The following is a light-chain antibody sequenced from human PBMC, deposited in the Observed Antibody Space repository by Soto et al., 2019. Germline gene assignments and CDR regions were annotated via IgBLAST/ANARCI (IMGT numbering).Light chain of an antibody. CDR1: SGHSSYA. CDR3: QTWGTGSHVV. CDR2: LNSDGSH. V-gene: IGLV4-69*01. J-gene: IGLJ2*01. Sequence: QPVLTQSPSASASLGASVKLPCTLSSGHSSYAIAWHQQQPEKGPRYLMKLNSDGSHSKGDGIPDRVSGSSSGAERYLTISSLQSEDEADYYCQTWGTGSHVVFGGGTKLTVL.